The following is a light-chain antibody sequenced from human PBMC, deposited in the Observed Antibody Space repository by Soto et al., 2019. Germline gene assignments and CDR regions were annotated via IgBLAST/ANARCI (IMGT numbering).Light chain of an antibody. V-gene: IGKV1-5*03. CDR2: KAS. Sequence: DIQMTQSPSTLSASVGDRVTITCRASQSISSWLAWYQQKPGKAPKLLIYKASSLESGVPSRFSGSGSGTEFTLTISILQPDDFATFYCQQYNSYSWPCGQGTKVDIK. J-gene: IGKJ1*01. CDR3: QQYNSYSWP. CDR1: QSISSW.